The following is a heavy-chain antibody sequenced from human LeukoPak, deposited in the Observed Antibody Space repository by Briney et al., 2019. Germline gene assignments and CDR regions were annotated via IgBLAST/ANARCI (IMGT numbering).Heavy chain of an antibody. CDR2: IYSGGST. V-gene: IGHV3-66*01. CDR1: GFIFSSYS. J-gene: IGHJ4*02. CDR3: ATIDY. Sequence: GGSLRLSCAASGFIFSSYSMHWARQAPGKGLEFVSVIYSGGSTYYADSVKGRFTISRDNSKNTLYLQMNSLRAEDTAVYYCATIDYWGQGTLVTVSS.